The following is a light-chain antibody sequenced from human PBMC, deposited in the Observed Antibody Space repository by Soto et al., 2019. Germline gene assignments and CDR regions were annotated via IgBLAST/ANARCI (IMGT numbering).Light chain of an antibody. J-gene: IGKJ1*01. V-gene: IGKV1-39*01. CDR2: AAS. Sequence: DIQMTQSPSSLSASVGDRVTITCRASQSISTYLNWYQQKPGKAPKVLIYAASTLQSGVPARFSGSGSGTDFALTISSLQSEDFAIYYCQQYNDWPQTFGQGTKVDIK. CDR1: QSISTY. CDR3: QQYNDWPQT.